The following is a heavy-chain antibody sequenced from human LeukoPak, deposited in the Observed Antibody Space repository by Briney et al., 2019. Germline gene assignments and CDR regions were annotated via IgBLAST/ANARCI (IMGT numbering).Heavy chain of an antibody. V-gene: IGHV4-30-2*01. CDR3: ARGRSKLTLGY. J-gene: IGHJ4*02. CDR1: GGSISSGGYS. Sequence: SQTLSLTCAVSGGSISSGGYSWSWIRQPPGKGLEWIGYIYHSGSTYYNPSLKSRVTIPVDRSKNQFSLKLSSVTAADTAVYYCARGRSKLTLGYWGQGTLVTVSS. CDR2: IYHSGST. D-gene: IGHD2-15*01.